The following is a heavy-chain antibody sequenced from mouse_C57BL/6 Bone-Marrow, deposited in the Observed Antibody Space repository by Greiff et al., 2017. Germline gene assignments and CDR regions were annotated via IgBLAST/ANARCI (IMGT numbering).Heavy chain of an antibody. CDR2: IYPGSGNT. Sequence: QVQLKESGPELVKPGASVKISCNASGYSFTSYYIHWVKQRPGQGLEWIGWIYPGSGNTKYNEKFKGKATLTADTSSSTAYMQLSSLTSEDSAVYYCASITTVVAKDYWGQGTTLTVSS. CDR3: ASITTVVAKDY. D-gene: IGHD1-1*01. J-gene: IGHJ2*01. CDR1: GYSFTSYY. V-gene: IGHV1-66*01.